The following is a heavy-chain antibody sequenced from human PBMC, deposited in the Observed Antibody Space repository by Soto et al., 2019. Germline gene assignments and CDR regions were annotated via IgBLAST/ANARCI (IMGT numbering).Heavy chain of an antibody. CDR1: GYTFTSYG. V-gene: IGHV1-18*01. CDR3: ASWRGLRSPMDV. J-gene: IGHJ6*04. Sequence: SVNVSCKASGYTFTSYGISWVRQAPGQGLEWMGWISAYNGNTNYAQKLQGRVTMTTDTSTSTAYMELRSLRSDDTAVYYCASWRGLRSPMDVWGKGTTVTVSS. D-gene: IGHD4-17*01. CDR2: ISAYNGNT.